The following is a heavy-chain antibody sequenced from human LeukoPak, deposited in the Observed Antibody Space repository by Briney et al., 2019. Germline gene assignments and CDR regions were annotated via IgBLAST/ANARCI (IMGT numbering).Heavy chain of an antibody. Sequence: GGSLRLPCAASGFTFSSYAMHWVRQAPGKGLEWVAVISYDGSNKYYADSVKGRFTISRDNSKNTLYLQMNSLRAEDTAVYYCARDNHCSGGSCYSFDYWGQGTLVTVSS. D-gene: IGHD2-15*01. V-gene: IGHV3-30*04. J-gene: IGHJ4*02. CDR2: ISYDGSNK. CDR3: ARDNHCSGGSCYSFDY. CDR1: GFTFSSYA.